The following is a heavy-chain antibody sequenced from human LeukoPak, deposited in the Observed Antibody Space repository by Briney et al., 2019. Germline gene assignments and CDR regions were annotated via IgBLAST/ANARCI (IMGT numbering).Heavy chain of an antibody. CDR1: GFTLSSYW. CDR2: MNNDGSST. J-gene: IGHJ4*02. Sequence: GGSLRLSCAASGFTLSSYWLHWVRQAPGKGLEWVSRMNNDGSSTRYVASVKGRFSISSDSAKHTLYRQMNRLRAEDTAVYYCARDLNYRIDYWGQGTLVTVSS. V-gene: IGHV3-74*01. D-gene: IGHD4-11*01. CDR3: ARDLNYRIDY.